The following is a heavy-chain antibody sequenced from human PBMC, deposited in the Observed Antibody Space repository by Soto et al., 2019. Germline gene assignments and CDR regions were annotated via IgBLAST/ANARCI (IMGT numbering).Heavy chain of an antibody. CDR1: GLTYSDYS. V-gene: IGHV3-48*01. CDR2: ISPSGSPL. J-gene: IGHJ4*02. D-gene: IGHD1-1*01. CDR3: ATSDGHNRTAF. Sequence: EVKLVQSGGASVQSGGSLRLACAVSGLTYSDYSMNWVRQAPGKGLEWISYISPSGSPLYYADSVKGRFTISRDNAKNSLFLQMNSLRGEDTAVYYCATSDGHNRTAFCGQGTAVTVST.